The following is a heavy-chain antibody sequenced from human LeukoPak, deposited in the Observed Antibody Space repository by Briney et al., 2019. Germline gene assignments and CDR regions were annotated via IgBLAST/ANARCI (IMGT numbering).Heavy chain of an antibody. Sequence: ASVKVSCKASGYTFTNYGISWVRQAPRQGLEWMGWINPNSGGTNYAQKFQGRVTITKDTSINTAYMELSRLRSDDTAVYYCARASHYDSSGYYPFDYWGQGTLVTVSS. D-gene: IGHD3-22*01. CDR3: ARASHYDSSGYYPFDY. CDR1: GYTFTNYG. CDR2: INPNSGGT. V-gene: IGHV1-2*02. J-gene: IGHJ4*02.